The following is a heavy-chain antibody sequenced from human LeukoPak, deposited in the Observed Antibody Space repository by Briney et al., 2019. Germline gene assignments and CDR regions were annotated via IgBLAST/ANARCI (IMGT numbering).Heavy chain of an antibody. CDR2: INHSGST. CDR1: GGSFSVYY. Sequence: SETLSLTCAVYGGSFSVYYWSWIRQPPGKGLEWIGEINHSGSTNYNPSLKSRVTISVDTSNNHFSLKLSSVTAADTAVYYCARHLRYCSSTSCYGPNWFDPWGQGTLVTVSS. J-gene: IGHJ5*02. CDR3: ARHLRYCSSTSCYGPNWFDP. V-gene: IGHV4-34*01. D-gene: IGHD2-2*01.